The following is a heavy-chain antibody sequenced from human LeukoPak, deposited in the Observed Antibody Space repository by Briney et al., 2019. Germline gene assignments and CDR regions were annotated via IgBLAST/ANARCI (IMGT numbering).Heavy chain of an antibody. CDR1: GISFENSW. CDR3: ARDRGFTSYGY. Sequence: GGSLRLSCVASGISFENSWMHWVRQAPGKGLEWVANINQDGSHKYYVDSVKGRFTISRDTAKNSLHLQMNSLRAEDTAVYYCARDRGFTSYGYWGQGILVTVSS. J-gene: IGHJ4*02. D-gene: IGHD5-12*01. CDR2: INQDGSHK. V-gene: IGHV3-7*01.